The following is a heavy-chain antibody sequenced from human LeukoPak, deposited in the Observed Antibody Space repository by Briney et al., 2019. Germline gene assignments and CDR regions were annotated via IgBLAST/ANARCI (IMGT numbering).Heavy chain of an antibody. CDR2: IYYSGST. D-gene: IGHD6-13*01. J-gene: IGHJ5*02. V-gene: IGHV4-61*01. CDR1: GGSISSGSYY. Sequence: PSETLSLTCTVSGGSISSGSYYWSWIRQPPGKGLEWIGFIYYSGSTNYNPSLKSRVTISVDTSKNQFSLKLSSVTAAATAVYYCARGYSSSWYFNWFDPWGQGTLVTVSS. CDR3: ARGYSSSWYFNWFDP.